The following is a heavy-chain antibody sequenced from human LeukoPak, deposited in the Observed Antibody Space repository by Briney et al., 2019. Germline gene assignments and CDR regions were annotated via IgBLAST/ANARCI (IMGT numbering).Heavy chain of an antibody. CDR2: IWYDASNK. D-gene: IGHD6-13*01. J-gene: IGHJ4*02. CDR3: VRGVGVSRFNYLDS. V-gene: IGHV3-33*01. Sequence: GRPLTLSCAASGFTFSSFGMHWVRQAPGKGLEWVAVIWYDASNKYYADSVKGRFTISRDNSKNTLYLQMNSLRDDDTAVYYCVRGVGVSRFNYLDSWGQGTLVIVSS. CDR1: GFTFSSFG.